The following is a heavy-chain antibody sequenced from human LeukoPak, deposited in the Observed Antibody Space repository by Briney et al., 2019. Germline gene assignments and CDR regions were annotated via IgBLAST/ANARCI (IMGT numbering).Heavy chain of an antibody. CDR2: IIPILGIA. Sequence: GASVKVSCKASGGTFSSYAISWVRQAPGQGLEWMGRIIPILGIANYAQKFQGRVTITADKSTSTAYMELSSLRSEDTAVYYCARVPIAAAGNNWFDPWGQGTLVTVSS. J-gene: IGHJ5*02. CDR1: GGTFSSYA. V-gene: IGHV1-69*04. D-gene: IGHD6-13*01. CDR3: ARVPIAAAGNNWFDP.